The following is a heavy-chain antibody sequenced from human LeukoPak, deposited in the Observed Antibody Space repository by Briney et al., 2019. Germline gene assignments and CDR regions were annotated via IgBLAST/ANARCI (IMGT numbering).Heavy chain of an antibody. J-gene: IGHJ5*02. CDR2: INHSGST. V-gene: IGHV4-34*01. CDR1: GGSFSGHY. Sequence: KSSETLSLTCAVYGGSFSGHYWSWIRQPPGRGLEWIGEINHSGSTNYNPSLKSRVTISVDTSKNQFSLKLSSVTAADTAVYYCARLLSSWFKNWFDPWGQGTLVTVSS. CDR3: ARLLSSWFKNWFDP. D-gene: IGHD6-13*01.